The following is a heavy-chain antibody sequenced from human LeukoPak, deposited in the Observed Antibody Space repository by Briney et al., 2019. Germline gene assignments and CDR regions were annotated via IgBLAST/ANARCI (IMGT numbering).Heavy chain of an antibody. Sequence: ASVRVSCKASGYDFINYGITWVRQAPGQGLEWMGWISLYNGNTDYKLQGRVTMTTDTSTSTAYMELRSLRSDDTAVYYCARGGPFFSSSSSKEYYFDYWGQGTLVTVSS. D-gene: IGHD6-6*01. J-gene: IGHJ4*02. CDR1: GYDFINYG. V-gene: IGHV1-18*01. CDR3: ARGGPFFSSSSSKEYYFDY. CDR2: ISLYNGNT.